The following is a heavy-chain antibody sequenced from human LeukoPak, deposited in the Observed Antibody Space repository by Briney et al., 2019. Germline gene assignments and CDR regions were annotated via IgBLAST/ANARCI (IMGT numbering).Heavy chain of an antibody. CDR1: GFTFSSYG. CDR3: AKDLGREMATSRGAY. V-gene: IGHV3-30*18. D-gene: IGHD5-24*01. Sequence: PGGSLRLSCAASGFTFSSYGMHWVRQAPGKRLEWVAVISYDGSNKYYADSVKGRFTISRDNSKNTLYLQMNSLRAEDTAVYYCAKDLGREMATSRGAYWGQGTLVTVSS. J-gene: IGHJ4*02. CDR2: ISYDGSNK.